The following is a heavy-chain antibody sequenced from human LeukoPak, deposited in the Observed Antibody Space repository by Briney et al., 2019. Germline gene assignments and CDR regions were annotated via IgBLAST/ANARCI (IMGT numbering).Heavy chain of an antibody. CDR1: GYSISSGYY. D-gene: IGHD3-10*01. CDR3: ASLRTGDFDY. V-gene: IGHV4-38-2*02. Sequence: MPSETLSLTCTVSGYSISSGYYWGWIRQPPGKGLEWIGSIYHSGSTYYNPSLKSRVTISVDTSKNQFSLKLSSVTAADTAVYYCASLRTGDFDYWGQGALVTVSS. CDR2: IYHSGST. J-gene: IGHJ4*02.